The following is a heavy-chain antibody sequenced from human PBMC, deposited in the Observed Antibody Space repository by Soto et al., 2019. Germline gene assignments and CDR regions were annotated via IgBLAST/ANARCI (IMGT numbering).Heavy chain of an antibody. CDR3: AREGYGDYDVLDI. CDR1: GFSFSNYW. CDR2: IKQDGGGE. Sequence: EVQLVESGGGLVQPGGALRLSCAASGFSFSNYWMSWVRQAPGRGLEWVANIKQDGGGEYYVDSVKGRFTISRDNVKNSLYLQMNSLRAEDTAVYYCAREGYGDYDVLDIWGQGTMVTVSS. D-gene: IGHD4-17*01. J-gene: IGHJ3*02. V-gene: IGHV3-7*01.